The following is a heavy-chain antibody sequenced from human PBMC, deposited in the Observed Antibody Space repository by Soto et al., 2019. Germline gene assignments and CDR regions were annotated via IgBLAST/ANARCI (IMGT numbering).Heavy chain of an antibody. CDR2: IYYSGST. J-gene: IGHJ4*02. D-gene: IGHD5-18*01. CDR1: GGSISSGGYY. V-gene: IGHV4-31*03. Sequence: QVQLQESGPGLVKPSQTLSLTCTVSGGSISSGGYYWSWIRQHPGKGLEWIGYIYYSGSTYYNPSLKTRVIISVDTSKNQFSLKLSSVTAADTAVYYCANSYGPQYYFDYWGQGTLVTVSS. CDR3: ANSYGPQYYFDY.